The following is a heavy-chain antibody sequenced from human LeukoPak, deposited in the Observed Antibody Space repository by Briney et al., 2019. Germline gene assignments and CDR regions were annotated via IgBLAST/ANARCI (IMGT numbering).Heavy chain of an antibody. V-gene: IGHV1-18*01. CDR1: GYTFTSYG. CDR3: ARVVIWFGELLGPMDV. Sequence: ASVKVSCKASGYTFTSYGISWVRQAPGQGLELMGWINAYDGNTNYAQKLQGRVTMTTDTSTSTAYMELRSLRSDDTAVYYCARVVIWFGELLGPMDVWGKGTTVTVSS. J-gene: IGHJ6*03. CDR2: INAYDGNT. D-gene: IGHD3-10*01.